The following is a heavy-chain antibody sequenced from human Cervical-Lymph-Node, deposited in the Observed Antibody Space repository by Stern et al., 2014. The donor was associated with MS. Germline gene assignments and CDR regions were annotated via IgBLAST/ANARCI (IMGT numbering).Heavy chain of an antibody. J-gene: IGHJ4*02. CDR2: IIISSSTT. Sequence: EVQLVESGGGLVQPGGSLRLSCAASGFTFSSYGMNWVRQAPGKGLEWVAYIIISSSTTNYADSVKGRFTISRDNAKNSLYLQVNSLRADDTAVYCCARGGAARPDYWGQGTLVTVSS. CDR3: ARGGAARPDY. CDR1: GFTFSSYG. V-gene: IGHV3-48*01. D-gene: IGHD6-6*01.